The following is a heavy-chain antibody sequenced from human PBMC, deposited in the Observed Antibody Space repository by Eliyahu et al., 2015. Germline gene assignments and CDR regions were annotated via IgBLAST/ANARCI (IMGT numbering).Heavy chain of an antibody. CDR2: INPSGST. V-gene: IGHV4-34*01. Sequence: QVQLQQWGAGLLKPSETLSHTCVVYGGSLSGFFWTWIRRPPGKGLEWIGEINPSGSTTYNPSLMGRVIMSVDTSKNQFSLTLNSVTAADTAHYYCARVRGCHVDTCHIGGWFDSWAQGTLVTVSS. CDR1: GGSLSGFF. D-gene: IGHD2-8*01. CDR3: ARVRGCHVDTCHIGGWFDS. J-gene: IGHJ5*01.